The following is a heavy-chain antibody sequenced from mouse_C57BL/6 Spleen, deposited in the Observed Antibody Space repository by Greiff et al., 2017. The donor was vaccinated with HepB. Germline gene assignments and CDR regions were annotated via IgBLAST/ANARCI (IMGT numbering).Heavy chain of an antibody. V-gene: IGHV1-59*01. J-gene: IGHJ4*01. CDR1: GYTFTSYW. D-gene: IGHD1-1*01. Sequence: QVQLKQPGAELVRPGTSVKLSCKASGYTFTSYWMHWVKQRPGQGLEWIGVIDPSDSYTNYNQKFKGKATLTVDTSSSTAYMQLSSLTSEDSAVYYCARRNYGSSYDYYAMDYWGQGTSVTVSS. CDR2: IDPSDSYT. CDR3: ARRNYGSSYDYYAMDY.